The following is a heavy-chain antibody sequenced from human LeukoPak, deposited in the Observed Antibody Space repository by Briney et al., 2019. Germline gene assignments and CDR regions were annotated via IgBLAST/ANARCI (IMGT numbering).Heavy chain of an antibody. Sequence: GGSLRLSCAASGFTFSSYAMSWFRQAPGKGLEWVSAISGSGGSTYYADSLKGRCTISRDNSKNTLYLKMTSLRDEDTAVYYCAKDHTYYYDSSGSYYFDYWGQGTLVTVSS. CDR2: ISGSGGST. D-gene: IGHD3-22*01. CDR1: GFTFSSYA. J-gene: IGHJ4*02. V-gene: IGHV3-23*01. CDR3: AKDHTYYYDSSGSYYFDY.